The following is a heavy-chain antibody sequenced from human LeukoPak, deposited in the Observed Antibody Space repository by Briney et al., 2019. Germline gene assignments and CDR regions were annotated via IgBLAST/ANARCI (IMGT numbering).Heavy chain of an antibody. CDR2: ISGSGGST. V-gene: IGHV3-23*01. CDR3: ARVQKGVHYLDY. D-gene: IGHD3-10*01. Sequence: PGGSLRLSCAAPGFTFSSYAMSWVRQAPGKGLEWVSAISGSGGSTYYADSVKGRFTISRDNSKNTLYLQMNSLRAEDTAVYYCARVQKGVHYLDYWGQGTLVTVSS. J-gene: IGHJ4*02. CDR1: GFTFSSYA.